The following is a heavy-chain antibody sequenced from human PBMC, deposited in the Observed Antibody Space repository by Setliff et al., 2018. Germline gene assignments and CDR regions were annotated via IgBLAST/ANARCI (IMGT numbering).Heavy chain of an antibody. CDR3: ARMSGFLYMDV. D-gene: IGHD3-3*01. CDR2: VYYSGTT. V-gene: IGHV4-59*08. CDR1: GASIRSYY. Sequence: PSETLSLTCTVSGASIRSYYWSWIRQPPGKGLEFIGYVYYSGTTNYDPSLKSRVTISVDTSKNQFSLNLSSVTAADTAVYYCARMSGFLYMDVWGKGTTVTVSS. J-gene: IGHJ6*03.